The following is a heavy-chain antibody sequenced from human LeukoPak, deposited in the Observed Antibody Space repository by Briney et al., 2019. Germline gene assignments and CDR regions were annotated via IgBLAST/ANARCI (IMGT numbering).Heavy chain of an antibody. CDR2: IYTSGGT. D-gene: IGHD1-14*01. J-gene: IGHJ6*02. CDR1: GGSFSNYY. Sequence: PSETLSLTCTVSGGSFSNYYWSWIRQPAGKGLEWTGRIYTSGGTNYNPSVKSRVTMSVDTSNNQFSLKLTSVTAADTAVYYCARQPPQYYGMDVWGQGTTVTVSS. V-gene: IGHV4-4*07. CDR3: ARQPPQYYGMDV.